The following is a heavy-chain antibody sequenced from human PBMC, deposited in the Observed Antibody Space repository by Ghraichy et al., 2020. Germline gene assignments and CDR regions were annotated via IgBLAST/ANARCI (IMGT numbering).Heavy chain of an antibody. CDR2: INHSGST. D-gene: IGHD2-21*02. Sequence: ETLSLTCAVYGGSFSGYYWSWIRQPPGKGLEWIGEINHSGSTNYNPSLKSRVTISVDTSKNQFSLKLSSVTAADTAVYYCARGGLRGVVVTAMYYWGQGTLVTVSS. V-gene: IGHV4-34*01. CDR3: ARGGLRGVVVTAMYY. CDR1: GGSFSGYY. J-gene: IGHJ4*02.